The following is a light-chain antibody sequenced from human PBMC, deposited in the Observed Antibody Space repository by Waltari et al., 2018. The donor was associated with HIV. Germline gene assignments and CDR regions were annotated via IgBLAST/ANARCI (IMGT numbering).Light chain of an antibody. CDR3: CSYADDYTWV. CDR1: SSDVGDYNF. Sequence: QSALPQPRSVSGSPGQSVTISCTGTSSDVGDYNFVCWYQQHPGKAPKLMIFDVNKRPSGVPDRFSGSKSGNTASLTISGLQAEDEADYYCCSYADDYTWVFGGGTKLTVL. V-gene: IGLV2-11*01. J-gene: IGLJ3*02. CDR2: DVN.